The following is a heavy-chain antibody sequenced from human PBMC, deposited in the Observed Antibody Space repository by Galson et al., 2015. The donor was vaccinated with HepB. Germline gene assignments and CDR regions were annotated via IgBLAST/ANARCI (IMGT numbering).Heavy chain of an antibody. CDR2: MNEDGSDK. J-gene: IGHJ6*02. CDR1: GFTFGNYW. D-gene: IGHD3-10*01. CDR3: ARWGISGTPAYYGLDV. Sequence: SLRLSCAASGFTFGNYWMTWVRQAPGTGLEWVANMNEDGSDKDYVDSVTGRFTISRDNAKRSLYLQMNSLRVEDTALYYCARWGISGTPAYYGLDVWGQGTTVAVAS. V-gene: IGHV3-7*01.